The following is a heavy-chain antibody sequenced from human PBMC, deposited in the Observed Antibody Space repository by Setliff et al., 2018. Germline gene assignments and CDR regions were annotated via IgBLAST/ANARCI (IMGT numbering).Heavy chain of an antibody. D-gene: IGHD2-2*01. CDR3: TRHEDRNKCTSSSCYRENDAFDV. Sequence: PGESLTLSCKASGYIFTHYWIGWVRQMPGKGLEWMGVIYPGDSDTRYSPSFQGQVTISADKSINTAYLQWSSLKASDTAIYCCTRHEDRNKCTSSSCYRENDAFDVWGQGAMVTVSS. V-gene: IGHV5-51*01. J-gene: IGHJ3*01. CDR2: IYPGDSDT. CDR1: GYIFTHYW.